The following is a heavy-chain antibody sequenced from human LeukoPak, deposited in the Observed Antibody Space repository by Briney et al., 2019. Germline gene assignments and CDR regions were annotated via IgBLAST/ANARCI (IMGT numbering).Heavy chain of an antibody. CDR2: IIPIFGIA. CDR1: GGTFSSYA. Sequence: SVKVSCKASGGTFSSYAISWVRQAPGQGLEWMGRIIPIFGIANYAQKFQGRVTITADKSTSTAYMELSSLRSEDTAVYYCARGHYDSSGYFYWGQGTLVTVSS. D-gene: IGHD3-22*01. V-gene: IGHV1-69*04. J-gene: IGHJ4*02. CDR3: ARGHYDSSGYFY.